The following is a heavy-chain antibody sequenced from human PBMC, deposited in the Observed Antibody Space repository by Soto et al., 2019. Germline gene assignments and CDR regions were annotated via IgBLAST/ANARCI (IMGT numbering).Heavy chain of an antibody. CDR3: VSWVSAHFDS. V-gene: IGHV3-23*01. D-gene: IGHD6-13*01. CDR2: ISSNGENT. J-gene: IGHJ4*01. CDR1: RFNSGSHA. Sequence: GWSLRISSAASRFNSGSHAMNWVRQAPGKGLEWVSTISSNGENTHYADSVKGRFIISSDNSSNTVALQMNSLRVEDTAIYYCVSWVSAHFDSWGQGTLVTVSS.